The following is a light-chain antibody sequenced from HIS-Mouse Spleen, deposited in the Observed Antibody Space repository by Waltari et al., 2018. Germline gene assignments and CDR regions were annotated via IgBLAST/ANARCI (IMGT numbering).Light chain of an antibody. CDR2: DVS. CDR1: SSDVGGYNY. J-gene: IGLJ2*01. Sequence: QSALTQPASVSGSPGQSITISCTGTSSDVGGYNYVSWYQQHPGKAPKLMIYDVSNRPSGVSNRFSGSKSGNTASLTISGLQAEDEADYYCSSYTSSYTFEVVFGGGTKLTVL. V-gene: IGLV2-14*03. CDR3: SSYTSSYTFEVV.